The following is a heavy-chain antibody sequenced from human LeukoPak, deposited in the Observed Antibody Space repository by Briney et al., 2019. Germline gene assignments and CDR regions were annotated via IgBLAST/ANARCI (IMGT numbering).Heavy chain of an antibody. D-gene: IGHD1-26*01. CDR1: GDSINNSPYY. CDR3: ARNDRGRPADY. J-gene: IGHJ4*02. Sequence: PSETLSLTCNVSGDSINNSPYYWAWIRQPPGKGLEWIASMHYSGTTYHNPSLRSRVTISVDTSKNQFSLRLISVTAADTAVYYCARNDRGRPADYWGQGTLVTVSS. V-gene: IGHV4-39*01. CDR2: MHYSGTT.